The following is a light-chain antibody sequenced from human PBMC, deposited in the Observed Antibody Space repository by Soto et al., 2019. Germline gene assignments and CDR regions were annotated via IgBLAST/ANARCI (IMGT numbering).Light chain of an antibody. CDR1: QVITAY. V-gene: IGKV1-33*01. J-gene: IGKJ2*01. Sequence: DIQLSQSASSLSASVGDRVTITCRVSQVITAYLNWYQQKPGKAPKLVIYDTSNLEIGVPSRFGGSGSGTDFTFTITGLQPEDAATYYCQQYESLPYTFGQGTKLEI. CDR2: DTS. CDR3: QQYESLPYT.